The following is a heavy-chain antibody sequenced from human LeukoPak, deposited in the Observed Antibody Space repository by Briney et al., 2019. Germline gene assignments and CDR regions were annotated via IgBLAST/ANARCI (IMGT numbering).Heavy chain of an antibody. Sequence: PSETLSLTCSVSGGSISSYSISNYYWNWIRQPAGKGLEWIGRIFTSGSTYYNPSLKSRVTMSLDTSKNQFSLKLSSVTAADTAVYYCAREMVTAIGRAFDYWGQGTLVTVSS. CDR3: AREMVTAIGRAFDY. CDR1: GGSISSYSISNYY. D-gene: IGHD2-21*02. CDR2: IFTSGST. V-gene: IGHV4-61*02. J-gene: IGHJ4*02.